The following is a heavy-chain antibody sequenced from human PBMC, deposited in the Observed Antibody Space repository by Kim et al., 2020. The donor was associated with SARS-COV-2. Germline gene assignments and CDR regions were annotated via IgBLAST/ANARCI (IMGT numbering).Heavy chain of an antibody. Sequence: SETLSLTCSVSGGSVTGNYYWGWIRQSPGKGLEWIGSINYSGDTYYNPSLKSRVTMSVDTSKNQFSLRLDSPPATPTTMYYCARHRAASGTRPDYFEYWG. D-gene: IGHD6-13*01. J-gene: IGHJ4*01. V-gene: IGHV4-39*01. CDR2: INYSGDT. CDR3: ARHRAASGTRPDYFEY. CDR1: GGSVTGNYY.